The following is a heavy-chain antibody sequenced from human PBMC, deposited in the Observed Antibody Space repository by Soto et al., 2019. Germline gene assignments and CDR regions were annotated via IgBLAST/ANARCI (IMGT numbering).Heavy chain of an antibody. D-gene: IGHD1-26*01. J-gene: IGHJ2*01. V-gene: IGHV3-73*01. CDR2: IRSKANSYAT. CDR1: GFTFSVSA. Sequence: PGGSLRLSCAASGFTFSVSAMHWARQASGKGLEWVGRIRSKANSYATAYAASVKGRFTISRDDSKNTAYLQMNSLKTEDTAVYYCTRHGAGATYWYFDLWGRGTLDPVSS. CDR3: TRHGAGATYWYFDL.